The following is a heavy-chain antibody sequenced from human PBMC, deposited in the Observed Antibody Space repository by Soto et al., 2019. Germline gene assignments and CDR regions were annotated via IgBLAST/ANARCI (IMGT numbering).Heavy chain of an antibody. CDR3: ARRRICGYDSCWFDP. V-gene: IGHV4-39*01. Sequence: SETLSLTCTVSGGSISSSSYYWGWIRQPPGKGLEWIGSIYYSGSTYYNPSLKSRVTISVDTSKNQFSLKLSSVTAADTAVYYCARRRICGYDSCWFDPWGQGTLVTVSS. J-gene: IGHJ5*02. CDR1: GGSISSSSYY. CDR2: IYYSGST. D-gene: IGHD5-12*01.